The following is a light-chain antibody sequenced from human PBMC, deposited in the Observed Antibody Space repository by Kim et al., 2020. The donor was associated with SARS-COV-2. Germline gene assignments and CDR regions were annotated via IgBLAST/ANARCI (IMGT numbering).Light chain of an antibody. Sequence: QRVTNTCTGISYNIGAGYDVHWYQQLPGTAPKLLIYGNSNRPSGVPDRFSGSKSGTSASLAITGLQAEDEADYYCQSYDSSLSVVVFGGGTQLTVL. V-gene: IGLV1-40*01. J-gene: IGLJ2*01. CDR2: GNS. CDR3: QSYDSSLSVVV. CDR1: SYNIGAGYD.